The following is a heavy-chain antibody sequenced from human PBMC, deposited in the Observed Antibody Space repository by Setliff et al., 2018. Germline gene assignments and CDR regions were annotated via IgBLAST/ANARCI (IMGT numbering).Heavy chain of an antibody. Sequence: SETLSLTCTVSGDSITSGTYYWSWIRQHPGKGLEWIGYIYYSGSTSYYNPSLKSRVTISVDTSKNQFSLKLSSVTAADTAVYYCARGRAGHSGHWGQGTLVTVSS. CDR3: ARGRAGHSGH. V-gene: IGHV4-31*03. CDR1: GDSITSGTYY. J-gene: IGHJ4*02. CDR2: IYYSGSTS. D-gene: IGHD6-19*01.